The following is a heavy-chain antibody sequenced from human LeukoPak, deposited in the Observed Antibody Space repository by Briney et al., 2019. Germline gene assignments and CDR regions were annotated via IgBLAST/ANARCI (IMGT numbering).Heavy chain of an antibody. J-gene: IGHJ4*02. Sequence: SETLSLTCTVSGGSISSSSYYWGWIRQPPGKGLEWIGSIYYSGRTYYNPSLKSRVTISVDTSKNQFSLKLSSVTAADTAVYHCARHWGIAVAGTGGDYWGQGTLVTVSS. V-gene: IGHV4-39*01. D-gene: IGHD6-19*01. CDR2: IYYSGRT. CDR1: GGSISSSSYY. CDR3: ARHWGIAVAGTGGDY.